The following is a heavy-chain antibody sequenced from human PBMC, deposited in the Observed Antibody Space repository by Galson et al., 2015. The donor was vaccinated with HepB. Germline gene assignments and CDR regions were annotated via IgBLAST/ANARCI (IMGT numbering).Heavy chain of an antibody. D-gene: IGHD6-6*01. J-gene: IGHJ4*02. CDR3: ARGLLAARSALNY. V-gene: IGHV4-34*01. CDR2: INQSGSP. Sequence: SETLSLTCAVYGGFFSGYYWTWIRQPPGKGLEWIGEINQSGSPHSNPSLKSRVTITVDPSKKHFSLKLSSVTAADTAWYYCARGLLAARSALNYWGQGTLVTVSS. CDR1: GGFFSGYY.